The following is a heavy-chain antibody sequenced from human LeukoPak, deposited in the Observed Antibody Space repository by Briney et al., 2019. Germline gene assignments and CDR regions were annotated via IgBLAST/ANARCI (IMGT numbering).Heavy chain of an antibody. CDR3: AKDVEG. CDR1: GFIFSSYG. V-gene: IGHV3-30*18. CDR2: ISYDGSNQ. J-gene: IGHJ4*02. Sequence: GGSLRLSCAASGFIFSSYGMYWVRQAPGKGLEWVGIISYDGSNQFYADSVKGRFTISRDNSKNTLYLQMNNLRPEDTGVYYCAKDVEGWGQGTLVTVSA.